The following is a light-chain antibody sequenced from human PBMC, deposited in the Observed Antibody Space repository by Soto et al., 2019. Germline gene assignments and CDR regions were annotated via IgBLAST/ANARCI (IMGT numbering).Light chain of an antibody. CDR1: QSVNSK. CDR2: GAS. J-gene: IGKJ1*01. V-gene: IGKV3-15*01. CDR3: LQHNSYPWT. Sequence: EILVTQSPAALSASTGERVALSCRASQSVNSKVAWYQQKPGQAPRLLIYGASTRATGIPARFSGRGSGTEFTLTISSLQPEDFATYYCLQHNSYPWTFGQGTKVDIK.